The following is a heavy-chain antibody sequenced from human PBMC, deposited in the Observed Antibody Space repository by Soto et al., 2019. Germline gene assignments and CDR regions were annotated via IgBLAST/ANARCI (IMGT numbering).Heavy chain of an antibody. D-gene: IGHD3-10*01. CDR2: INHSGST. CDR3: ARARQRITMVRGVNPNWFDP. V-gene: IGHV4-34*01. Sequence: SETLSLTCAVYGGSFSGYYWSWIRQPPGKGLEWIGEINHSGSTNYNPSLKSRVTISVDTSKNQFSLKLSSVTAADTAVYYCARARQRITMVRGVNPNWFDPWGQGTLVTVS. CDR1: GGSFSGYY. J-gene: IGHJ5*02.